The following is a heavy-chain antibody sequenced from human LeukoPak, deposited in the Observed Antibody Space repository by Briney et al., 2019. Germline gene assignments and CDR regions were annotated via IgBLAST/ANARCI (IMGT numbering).Heavy chain of an antibody. J-gene: IGHJ5*02. V-gene: IGHV3-48*01. CDR1: GLTFRRYS. CDR3: AKDRWGSFPTWSDP. D-gene: IGHD3-16*01. Sequence: GGSLRLSCVASGLTFRRYSMNWVRQAPGKGLEWISFITSSSSTIYYADSVKGRFTISRDNSKNTLYLQMNSLRGEDTAVYYCAKDRWGSFPTWSDPWGKGTLFTVSP. CDR2: ITSSSSTI.